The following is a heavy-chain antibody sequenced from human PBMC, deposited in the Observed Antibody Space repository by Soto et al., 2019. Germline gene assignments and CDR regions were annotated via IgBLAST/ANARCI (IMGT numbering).Heavy chain of an antibody. CDR2: ISSSSSYI. J-gene: IGHJ4*01. D-gene: IGHD3-10*01. CDR1: GFTFSSYS. V-gene: IGHV3-21*01. CDR3: ARVSRDGSGASVNHYLDY. Sequence: GWSLRLSCAASGFTFSSYSMNWVRQAPGKGLEWVSSISSSSSYIYYADSVKGRFTISRDNAKNSLYLQMDSLRAEDTAVYYYARVSRDGSGASVNHYLDYWGHGPLVTVSA.